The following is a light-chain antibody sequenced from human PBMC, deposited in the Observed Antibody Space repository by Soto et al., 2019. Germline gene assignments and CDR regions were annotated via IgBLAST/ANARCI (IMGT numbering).Light chain of an antibody. CDR2: GAS. CDR1: QSVSTSY. Sequence: EIVLTQSPGTLSLSPGERATLSCRASQSVSTSYLAWYQQKPGQAPRLLIYGASSRATGIPVRFSGRGSGTDFTLTISRLEPEDFAVYYCQHYGSSEYTFGQGTKVEIK. J-gene: IGKJ2*01. V-gene: IGKV3-20*01. CDR3: QHYGSSEYT.